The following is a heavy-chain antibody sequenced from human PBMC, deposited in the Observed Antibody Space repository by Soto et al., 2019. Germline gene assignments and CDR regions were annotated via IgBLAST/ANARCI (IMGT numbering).Heavy chain of an antibody. J-gene: IGHJ6*02. CDR2: ISAYNGNT. CDR3: AREGYCSSTSCYPLGYYGMDV. CDR1: GYTFTSYG. V-gene: IGHV1-18*01. Sequence: ASVKVSCKASGYTFTSYGISWVRQAPGQGLEWMGWISAYNGNTNYAQKLQGRVTMTTDTSTSTAYMELRSLRSDDTAVYYCAREGYCSSTSCYPLGYYGMDVWGQGTTVTVSS. D-gene: IGHD2-2*01.